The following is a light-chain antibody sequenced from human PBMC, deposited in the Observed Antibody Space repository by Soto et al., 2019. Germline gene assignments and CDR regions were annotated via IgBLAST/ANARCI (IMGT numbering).Light chain of an antibody. V-gene: IGLV1-51*01. Sequence: QSVLTQPPSVSAAPGQKVTISCSGNSSNVGSHYVSWYQILPGTAPKVLIYDNTKRPSGIPDRFSGSQSGTSATLDITGLRTGDEADYYCATWDVSLDVVQFGGGTKLTVL. CDR1: SSNVGSHY. CDR3: ATWDVSLDVVQ. J-gene: IGLJ2*01. CDR2: DNT.